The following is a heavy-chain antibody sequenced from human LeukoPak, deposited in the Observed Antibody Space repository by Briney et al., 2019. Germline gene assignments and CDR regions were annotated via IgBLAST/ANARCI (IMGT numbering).Heavy chain of an antibody. J-gene: IGHJ5*02. V-gene: IGHV1-46*01. CDR3: ARSWGYSYGSNWFDP. CDR2: INPSGGST. CDR1: GYTFTSYY. Sequence: ASVKVSCKASGYTFTSYYMHWVRQAPGQGLEWMGIINPSGGSTSYAQKFQGRVTMTRDTSTGTVYMELSSLRSEDTAVYYCARSWGYSYGSNWFDPWGQGTLVTVSS. D-gene: IGHD5-18*01.